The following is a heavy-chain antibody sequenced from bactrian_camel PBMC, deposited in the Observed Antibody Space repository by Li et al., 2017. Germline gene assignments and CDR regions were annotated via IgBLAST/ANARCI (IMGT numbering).Heavy chain of an antibody. J-gene: IGHJ4*01. CDR2: IGSGGDTT. V-gene: IGHV3S1*01. Sequence: VQLVESGGGLVQPGGSLRLSCVVSGFTSSSYWMYWVRQAPGKGLEWVSTIGSGGDTTAYADSVKGQFTISQGNAKNTVYLQMNSLKPEDTAMYYCAVRVSGFLSPWYYDTTYTYWGQGTQVTVS. CDR1: GFTSSSYW. D-gene: IGHD4*01. CDR3: AVRVSGFLSPWYYDTTYTY.